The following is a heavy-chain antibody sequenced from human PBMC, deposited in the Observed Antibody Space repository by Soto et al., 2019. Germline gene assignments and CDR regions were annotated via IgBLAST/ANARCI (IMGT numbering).Heavy chain of an antibody. V-gene: IGHV4-30-4*01. J-gene: IGHJ5*02. D-gene: IGHD2-2*01. CDR2: IYYRGGT. CDR3: ARATADIWFDP. Sequence: KPSETLSLTCSVSGGSISSGDYYWSWIRQPPGKGLELIGYIYYRGGTNYNSSLKSRVTISVDTSKNQFSLKLNPVTAADTAVYYCARATADIWFDPWGQGTLVTVSS. CDR1: GGSISSGDYY.